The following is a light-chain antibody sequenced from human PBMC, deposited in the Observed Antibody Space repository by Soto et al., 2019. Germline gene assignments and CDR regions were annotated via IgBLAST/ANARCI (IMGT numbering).Light chain of an antibody. V-gene: IGKV1-5*01. J-gene: IGKJ5*01. CDR1: QSISSW. Sequence: DIQMTQSPSTLSASVGDRVTITCRASQSISSWLAWYQQKPGKAPKLLIYSASTLQSGVPTRFSGSGSGTEFSLTISSLQPEDFGTYYCQQVKSYPITFGQGTRLEI. CDR3: QQVKSYPIT. CDR2: SAS.